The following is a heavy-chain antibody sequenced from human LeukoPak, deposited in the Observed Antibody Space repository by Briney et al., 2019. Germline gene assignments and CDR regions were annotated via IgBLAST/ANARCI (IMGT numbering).Heavy chain of an antibody. J-gene: IGHJ4*02. CDR1: GFTFNTYA. V-gene: IGHV3-23*01. CDR2: ISYSGDTT. D-gene: IGHD6-19*01. CDR3: ARGTLAGYFLGY. Sequence: QPGGSLRLSCAASGFTFNTYAMTWVRQAPGKGLEWVSSISYSGDTTDYADSVKGRLIISRDNSKNTLGLQMNSLRDEDTAIYYCARGTLAGYFLGYWGRGTLVTVSS.